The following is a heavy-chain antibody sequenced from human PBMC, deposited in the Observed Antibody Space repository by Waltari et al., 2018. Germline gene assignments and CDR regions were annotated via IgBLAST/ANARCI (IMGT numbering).Heavy chain of an antibody. D-gene: IGHD6-19*01. CDR1: GFTFSSYA. CDR2: ISGSGGST. Sequence: EVQLVESAGGLVQPGGSLRLSCAASGFTFSSYAMSWVRQAPVKGLEWVSAISGSGGSTYYADSVKGRFTISRDNSKNTLYLQMNSLRAEDTAVYYGAKVGRWLEENYFDYWGQGTLVTVSS. CDR3: AKVGRWLEENYFDY. J-gene: IGHJ4*02. V-gene: IGHV3-23*04.